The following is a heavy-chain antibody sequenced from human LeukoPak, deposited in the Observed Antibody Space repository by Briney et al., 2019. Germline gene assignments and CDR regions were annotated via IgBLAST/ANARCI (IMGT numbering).Heavy chain of an antibody. Sequence: PSETLSLTCTVSGDSVSNHYWSWIRQPAGKGLEWIGRVYSSGSTDYNPSLKSRVTMSVDTSKNQFSLKVTSVTAADTAVYYCARDQSSGYNWFAPWGQGTLVTVSS. V-gene: IGHV4-4*07. CDR2: VYSSGST. J-gene: IGHJ5*02. CDR1: GDSVSNHY. CDR3: ARDQSSGYNWFAP. D-gene: IGHD6-19*01.